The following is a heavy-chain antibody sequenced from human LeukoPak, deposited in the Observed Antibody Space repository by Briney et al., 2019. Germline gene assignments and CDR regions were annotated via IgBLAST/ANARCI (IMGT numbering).Heavy chain of an antibody. Sequence: GASVKVSCKASGYTFTSYGISWVRQAPGQGLEWMGWISAYNGNTNYAQKLQGRVTMTTDTSTRTAYMELRSLRSDDTAVYYCARDKDRQYYYGSGSRNWFDPWGQGTLVTVSS. J-gene: IGHJ5*02. V-gene: IGHV1-18*01. CDR3: ARDKDRQYYYGSGSRNWFDP. CDR2: ISAYNGNT. CDR1: GYTFTSYG. D-gene: IGHD3-10*01.